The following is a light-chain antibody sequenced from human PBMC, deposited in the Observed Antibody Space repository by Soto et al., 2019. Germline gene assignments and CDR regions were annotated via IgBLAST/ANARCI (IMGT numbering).Light chain of an antibody. CDR2: DAS. J-gene: IGKJ4*01. V-gene: IGKV3-11*01. CDR3: QQRTNWPLT. CDR1: QTISSY. Sequence: EIVLTQSPATLSLSPGERATLSCRASQTISSYLAWYQQKPGQAPRLLIYDASNRAAGIPARFSGFGSGTDFTLTISSLEPEDVAIYYCQQRTNWPLTFVGGTNVEIK.